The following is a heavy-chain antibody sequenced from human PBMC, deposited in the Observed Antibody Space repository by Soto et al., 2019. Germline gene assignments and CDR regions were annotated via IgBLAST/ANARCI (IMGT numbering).Heavy chain of an antibody. Sequence: PSETLSLTCTVSGGSISSYYWSWIRQPPGKGLEWIGYIYYSGSTNYNPSLKSRVTISLGTSKNQFSLKLSSVTAADTAVYYCASSFYSGSGSSTYYFDYWGQGTLVTVSS. CDR3: ASSFYSGSGSSTYYFDY. CDR2: IYYSGST. CDR1: GGSISSYY. V-gene: IGHV4-59*01. D-gene: IGHD3-10*01. J-gene: IGHJ4*02.